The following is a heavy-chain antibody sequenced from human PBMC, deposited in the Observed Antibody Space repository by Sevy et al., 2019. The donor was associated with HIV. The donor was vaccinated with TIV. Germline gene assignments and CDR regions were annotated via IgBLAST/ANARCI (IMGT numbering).Heavy chain of an antibody. CDR1: GFTFSSYG. V-gene: IGHV3-30*18. CDR3: AKPRGGYCSSTSCYLDGMDV. D-gene: IGHD2-2*01. J-gene: IGHJ6*02. Sequence: GGSLRLSCAASGFTFSSYGMHWVRQAPGKGLEWVAVKSYDGSNKYYADSVKGRFTISRDNSKNTLYLQMNSLRAEDTAVYYCAKPRGGYCSSTSCYLDGMDVWGQGTTVTVSS. CDR2: KSYDGSNK.